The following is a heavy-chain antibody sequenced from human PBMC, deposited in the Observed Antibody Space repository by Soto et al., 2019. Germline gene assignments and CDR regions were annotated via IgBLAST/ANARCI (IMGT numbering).Heavy chain of an antibody. CDR2: IIPFHGNT. D-gene: IGHD6-13*01. J-gene: IGHJ4*02. CDR3: AREGGAGYSSSWYHSDY. CDR1: GGTFSSYT. Sequence: GASVKVSCKASGGTFSSYTISWVRQAPGQGLERMGRIIPFHGNTNYAQKLQGRVTMTTDTSTSTAYMELRSLRSDDTAVYYCAREGGAGYSSSWYHSDYWGQGTLVTVSS. V-gene: IGHV1-18*01.